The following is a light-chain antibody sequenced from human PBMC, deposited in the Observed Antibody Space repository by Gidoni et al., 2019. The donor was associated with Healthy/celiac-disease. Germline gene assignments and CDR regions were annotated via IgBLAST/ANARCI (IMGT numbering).Light chain of an antibody. J-gene: IGKJ4*01. CDR1: QSVSSY. V-gene: IGKV3-11*01. CDR3: QQRSNWPLT. Sequence: EILLTLSPATLSLSPGDRATLSCRASQSVSSYLAWYQQKPGQAPRLLIYDASNRATGIPARFSGSGSGTDFTLTISSLEPEDFAVYYCQQRSNWPLTFGEXTKVEIK. CDR2: DAS.